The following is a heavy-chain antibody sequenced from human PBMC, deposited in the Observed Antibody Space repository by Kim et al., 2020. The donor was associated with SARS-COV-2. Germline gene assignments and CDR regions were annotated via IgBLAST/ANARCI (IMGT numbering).Heavy chain of an antibody. CDR2: IYYTGST. CDR1: GGSISSYY. V-gene: IGHV4-59*01. D-gene: IGHD2-15*01. J-gene: IGHJ5*02. CDR3: ARASVGYCSGGSCYPQWWFDP. Sequence: SETLSLTCTVSGGSISSYYWNWIRQPPGKGLEWIGYIYYTGSTNYNPSLKSRVTISVDTSKNQFSLRLSSVTAADTAVYYCARASVGYCSGGSCYPQWWFDPWGQGTLVTVSS.